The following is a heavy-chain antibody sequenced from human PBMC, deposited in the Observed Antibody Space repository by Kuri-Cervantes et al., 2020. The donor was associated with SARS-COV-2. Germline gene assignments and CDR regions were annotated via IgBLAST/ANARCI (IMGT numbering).Heavy chain of an antibody. J-gene: IGHJ4*02. Sequence: GGSLRLSCAASGFTFDDYAMHWVRQAPGKGLEWVSGISWNSGSIGYADSVKGRFTVSRDNTRNSLHLQMSSLRAEDTAFYFCAKDRGHNYGYGFDHWGQGSLVTVSS. CDR2: ISWNSGSI. D-gene: IGHD5-18*01. CDR1: GFTFDDYA. V-gene: IGHV3-9*01. CDR3: AKDRGHNYGYGFDH.